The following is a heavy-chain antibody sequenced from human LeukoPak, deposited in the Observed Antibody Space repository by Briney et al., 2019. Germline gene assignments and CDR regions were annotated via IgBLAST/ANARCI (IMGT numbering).Heavy chain of an antibody. CDR2: INPNSGGT. D-gene: IGHD6-13*01. CDR3: AAKGYTGTPTWFDP. V-gene: IGHV1-2*02. J-gene: IGHJ5*02. Sequence: ASVKVSCKASGYTFTGYYMHWVRQAPGQGLEWMGWINPNSGGTNYAQKFQGRVTMTRDTSISTAYMELSRLRSDDTAVYYCAAKGYTGTPTWFDPWGQGTLVTVSS. CDR1: GYTFTGYY.